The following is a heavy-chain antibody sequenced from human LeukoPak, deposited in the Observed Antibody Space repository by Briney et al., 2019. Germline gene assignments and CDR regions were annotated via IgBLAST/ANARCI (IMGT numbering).Heavy chain of an antibody. J-gene: IGHJ4*02. CDR1: GYTFTSYG. Sequence: GASVKVSCKASGYTFTSYGISWVRQAPGRGLEWMGWISAYNGNTNYAQKLQGRVTMTTDTSTSTAYMELRSLRSDDTAVYYCARVGITIFGVVIWDFDYWGQGTLVTVSS. D-gene: IGHD3-3*01. V-gene: IGHV1-18*01. CDR3: ARVGITIFGVVIWDFDY. CDR2: ISAYNGNT.